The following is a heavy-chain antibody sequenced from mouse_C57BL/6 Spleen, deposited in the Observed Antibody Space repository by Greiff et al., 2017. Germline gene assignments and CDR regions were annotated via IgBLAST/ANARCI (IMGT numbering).Heavy chain of an antibody. J-gene: IGHJ2*01. CDR1: GYTFTSYW. Sequence: QVQLQQPGAELVRPGTSVKLSCKASGYTFTSYWMHWVKQRPGQGLEWIGVIDPSDSYTNYNQKFKGKATLTVDTSSSTAYMQLSSLTSEDSAVYYCARAVITTVAPYFDYWGQGTTLTVSS. CDR3: ARAVITTVAPYFDY. V-gene: IGHV1-59*01. CDR2: IDPSDSYT. D-gene: IGHD1-1*01.